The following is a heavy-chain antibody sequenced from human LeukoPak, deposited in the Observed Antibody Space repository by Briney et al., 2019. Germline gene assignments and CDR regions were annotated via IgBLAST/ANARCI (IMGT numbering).Heavy chain of an antibody. V-gene: IGHV4-34*01. CDR1: GGPFSGYF. CDR3: ARRYYYNLGSFPFDF. Sequence: SETLSLTCAVSGGPFSGYFWSRIRQSSGKGLEWIGEIHNSGTTNYNPSLNSRVTISEDTSKNQFYLNLSSVTAADTAVYYCARRYYYNLGSFPFDFWGQGTLVTVSS. D-gene: IGHD3-10*01. CDR2: IHNSGTT. J-gene: IGHJ4*02.